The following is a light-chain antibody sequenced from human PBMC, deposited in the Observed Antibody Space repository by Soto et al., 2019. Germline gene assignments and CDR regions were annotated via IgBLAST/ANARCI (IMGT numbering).Light chain of an antibody. Sequence: EIVYTQGPGILSLSPGESATLSCRASRSLDSGQLAWYQQKVGRAPRLLIHDAFMRTTGAPDRCSGSGSGTYLTPTSTILDPEDVAFYYQQQDSYSPRTFGQGTRLEIK. J-gene: IGKJ5*01. V-gene: IGKV3-20*01. CDR1: RSLDSGQ. CDR2: DAF. CDR3: QQDSYSPRT.